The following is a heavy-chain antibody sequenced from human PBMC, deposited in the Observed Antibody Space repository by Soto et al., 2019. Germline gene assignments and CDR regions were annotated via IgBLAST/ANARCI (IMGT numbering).Heavy chain of an antibody. D-gene: IGHD3-9*01. J-gene: IGHJ6*02. CDR1: GFTFSSYG. Sequence: QVQLVESGGGVVQPGRSLRLSCAASGFTFSSYGMHWVRQAPGKGLEWVAVIWYDGSNKYYADSVKGRFTISRDNSKNTLYLQMNSLRAEDTAVYYCAREIWYYDILTGYYNSGMDVWGQGTTVTVSS. CDR3: AREIWYYDILTGYYNSGMDV. CDR2: IWYDGSNK. V-gene: IGHV3-33*01.